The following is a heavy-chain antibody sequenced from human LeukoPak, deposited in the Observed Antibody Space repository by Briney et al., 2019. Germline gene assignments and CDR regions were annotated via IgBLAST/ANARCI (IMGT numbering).Heavy chain of an antibody. CDR3: AKGRDSGSYYYMDV. CDR2: ISSSSSTI. V-gene: IGHV3-48*01. J-gene: IGHJ6*03. D-gene: IGHD1-26*01. Sequence: PGGSLRLSCAASGFTFSSYSMNWVRQAPGKGLEWVSYISSSSSTIYYADSVKGRFTISRDNSKNTLYLQMNSLRAEDTAVYYCAKGRDSGSYYYMDVWGKGTTVTVSS. CDR1: GFTFSSYS.